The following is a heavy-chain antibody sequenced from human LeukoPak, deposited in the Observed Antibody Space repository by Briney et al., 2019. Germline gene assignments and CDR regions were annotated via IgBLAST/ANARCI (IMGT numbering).Heavy chain of an antibody. V-gene: IGHV3-53*01. D-gene: IGHD3-10*01. J-gene: IGHJ3*01. Sequence: HPGGSLRLSCTASGFSVSSNFMSWVRQAPGKGLEWVSVLYSGANTYYADSVKGRFTISRDNSKNTLYLHMNSLRADDTAVYYCARAVAYYYVSGNYYPGAFDVWGQGTMVTVSS. CDR1: GFSVSSNF. CDR3: ARAVAYYYVSGNYYPGAFDV. CDR2: LYSGANT.